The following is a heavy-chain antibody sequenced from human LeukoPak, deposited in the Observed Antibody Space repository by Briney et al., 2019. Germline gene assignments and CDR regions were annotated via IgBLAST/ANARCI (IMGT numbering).Heavy chain of an antibody. D-gene: IGHD2-15*01. V-gene: IGHV3-21*01. J-gene: IGHJ3*01. Sequence: GGSLRLSCAASGSTFSSYSMNWVRQAPGKGLEWVSSISSSSSYIYYADSVKGRFTISRDNAKNSLYLQMNSLRAEDTAVYYCARAGCGGGSCYDSWGQGTMVTVSS. CDR2: ISSSSSYI. CDR3: ARAGCGGGSCYDS. CDR1: GSTFSSYS.